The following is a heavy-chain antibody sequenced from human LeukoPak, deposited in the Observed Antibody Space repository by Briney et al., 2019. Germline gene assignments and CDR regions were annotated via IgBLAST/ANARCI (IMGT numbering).Heavy chain of an antibody. J-gene: IGHJ6*02. Sequence: GGSLRLSCAASGFTFSSYSMNWVRQAPGKGLEWVSSISSSSSYIYYADSAKGRFTISRDNAKNSLYLQMNSLRAEDTAVYYCARRTMVRGPERAPPYYYGMDVWGQGTTVTVSS. CDR2: ISSSSSYI. CDR3: ARRTMVRGPERAPPYYYGMDV. V-gene: IGHV3-21*01. CDR1: GFTFSSYS. D-gene: IGHD3-10*01.